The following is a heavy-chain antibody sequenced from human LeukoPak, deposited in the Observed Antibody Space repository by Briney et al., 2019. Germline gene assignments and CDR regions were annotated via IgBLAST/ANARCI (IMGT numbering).Heavy chain of an antibody. V-gene: IGHV3-66*01. D-gene: IGHD3-9*01. Sequence: GGSLRLSCAASGFTVGSNHMSWVRQAPGKGLEWVSVIYSDGSTNYADSVKGRFTTSRDNSKNTLYLQMNSLRAEDTAVYYCATDYDVLTGYYSDVGYWGQGTLVTVSS. J-gene: IGHJ4*02. CDR1: GFTVGSNH. CDR2: IYSDGST. CDR3: ATDYDVLTGYYSDVGY.